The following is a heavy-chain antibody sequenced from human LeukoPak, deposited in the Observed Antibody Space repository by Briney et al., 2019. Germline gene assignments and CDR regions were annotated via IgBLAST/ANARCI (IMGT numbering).Heavy chain of an antibody. CDR3: ARAREPTYYYATSGPYIDY. J-gene: IGHJ4*02. V-gene: IGHV4-59*01. Sequence: SETLSLTCTVSGGSISSYYWSWIRQPPGKGLEWIGDIYYSGSTNYKYSLKSRVTISVDTSKNQFSLKLSSVTAADTAVYYCARAREPTYYYATSGPYIDYWGQGTLVTVSS. CDR2: IYYSGST. CDR1: GGSISSYY. D-gene: IGHD3-22*01.